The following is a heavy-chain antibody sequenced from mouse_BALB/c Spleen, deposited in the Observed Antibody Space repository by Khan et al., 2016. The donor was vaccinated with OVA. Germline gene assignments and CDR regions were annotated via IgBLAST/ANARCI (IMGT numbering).Heavy chain of an antibody. CDR3: ARPPYFPYVMVY. J-gene: IGHJ4*01. D-gene: IGHD2-10*01. CDR1: GYTFTNYG. CDR2: INTYTGEP. V-gene: IGHV9-3-1*01. Sequence: QIQLVQSGPELKKPGETVKISCKASGYTFTNYGMNWVKQAPGKGLKWLGWINTYTGEPTYADDFKGRFAFSLQTPASTAYLQINNLKNEDTATYFCARPPYFPYVMVYRGQGTSVTVSS.